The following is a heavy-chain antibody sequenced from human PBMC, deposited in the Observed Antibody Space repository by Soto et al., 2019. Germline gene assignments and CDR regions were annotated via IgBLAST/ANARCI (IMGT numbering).Heavy chain of an antibody. CDR2: ISGGDSST. J-gene: IGHJ5*02. CDR1: GFTFSSYA. D-gene: IGHD6-19*01. CDR3: EMGHNSGLLNP. V-gene: IGHV3-23*01. Sequence: GGSLRLSCAASGFTFSSYALSWVRQAPGKGLEWVSSISGGDSSTYHADSVKGRFTISRDNSNNTLYLQMNSLRAEDTAVYYCEMGHNSGLLNPWGQGTMVAVSS.